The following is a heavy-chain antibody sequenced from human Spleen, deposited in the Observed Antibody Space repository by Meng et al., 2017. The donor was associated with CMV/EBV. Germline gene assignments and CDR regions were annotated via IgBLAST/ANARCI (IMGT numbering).Heavy chain of an antibody. J-gene: IGHJ1*01. CDR3: AAVYCSGGSCYYREYFQH. CDR2: ISTSSTTI. V-gene: IGHV3-11*04. CDR1: GFTFSDYY. D-gene: IGHD2-15*01. Sequence: GESLKISCAASGFTFSDYYMTWIRQAPGKGLEWVSNISTSSTTIYYADSVKGRFTISRDNAKNSLYLQMNSLRAEDTAVYYCAAVYCSGGSCYYREYFQHWGQGTLVTVSS.